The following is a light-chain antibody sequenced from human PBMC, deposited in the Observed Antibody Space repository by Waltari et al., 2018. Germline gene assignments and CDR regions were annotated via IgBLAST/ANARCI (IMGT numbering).Light chain of an antibody. CDR3: CSYADGNTYL. Sequence: QSALTQPRSVSGSPGQSVTISCTGTNSDVGVYPYVSWYQRRPGQAPKVLIYDVTYRASGVPNRFSGSKSGNTASLTISGLRPDDEADYFCCSYADGNTYLFGSGTYVTVL. V-gene: IGLV2-11*01. CDR1: NSDVGVYPY. J-gene: IGLJ1*01. CDR2: DVT.